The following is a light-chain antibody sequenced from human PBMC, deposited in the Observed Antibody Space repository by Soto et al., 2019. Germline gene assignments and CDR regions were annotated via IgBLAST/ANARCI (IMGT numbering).Light chain of an antibody. CDR1: SSNIGSNY. V-gene: IGLV1-47*01. CDR2: RNN. J-gene: IGLJ3*02. CDR3: AAWDDSLRGRV. Sequence: QSVLTQPPSASGTPGQRVTISCSGRSSNIGSNYVYWYQQLPGTAPKLLIYRNNQRPSGVPDRFSGSKSGTSASLAISGLRSADEADYYCAAWDDSLRGRVFGGGTKLTVL.